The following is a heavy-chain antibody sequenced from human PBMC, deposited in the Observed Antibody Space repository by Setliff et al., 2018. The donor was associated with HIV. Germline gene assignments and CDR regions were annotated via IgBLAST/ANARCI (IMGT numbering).Heavy chain of an antibody. CDR1: GYTFTSYY. D-gene: IGHD5-12*01. CDR2: INPSGGST. J-gene: IGHJ6*02. Sequence: ASVKVSCKASGYTFTSYYMHWVRQAPGQGLEWMGIINPSGGSTSYAQKFQGRVTMTRDTSTSTVYMELSSLRSEDTAVYYCARYLGGYNPTNYYYYAMDVWGQGTTVTVSS. V-gene: IGHV1-46*01. CDR3: ARYLGGYNPTNYYYYAMDV.